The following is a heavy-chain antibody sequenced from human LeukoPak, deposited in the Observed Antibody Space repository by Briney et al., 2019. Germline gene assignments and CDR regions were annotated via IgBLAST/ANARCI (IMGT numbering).Heavy chain of an antibody. CDR3: ARDALWFGELYMNWFDP. V-gene: IGHV3-21*01. D-gene: IGHD3-10*01. CDR2: ISSSSYI. J-gene: IGHJ5*02. CDR1: GFTFSSYS. Sequence: GGSLTLPCAASGFTFSSYSMNWVRHAPAKGLEWVSSISSSSYIYYADSVKGRFTISRDNAKNSLYLQMNSLRAEDTAVYYCARDALWFGELYMNWFDPWGQGTLVTVSS.